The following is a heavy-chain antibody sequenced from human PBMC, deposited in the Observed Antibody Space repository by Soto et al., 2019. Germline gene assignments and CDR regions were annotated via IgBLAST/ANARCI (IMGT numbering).Heavy chain of an antibody. CDR3: ARVVGALGHWFDP. D-gene: IGHD1-26*01. Sequence: QVQLVQSGGEVKKPGASVKVSCKASGYTFTSYGISWVRQAPGQGLGWMGRISAYNGHTNYAQKLQGRVTMTTDTTTSTACRKRRSPTSDDTAVYCCARVVGALGHWFDPWGQGTLVTVSS. V-gene: IGHV1-18*01. J-gene: IGHJ5*02. CDR1: GYTFTSYG. CDR2: ISAYNGHT.